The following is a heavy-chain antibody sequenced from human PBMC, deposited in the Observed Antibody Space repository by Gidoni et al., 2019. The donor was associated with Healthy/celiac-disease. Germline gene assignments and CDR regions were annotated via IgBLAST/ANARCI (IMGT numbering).Heavy chain of an antibody. CDR3: ARDGDCTNGVCLAGYAFDI. D-gene: IGHD2-8*01. V-gene: IGHV4-59*01. CDR1: GGSISSYY. J-gene: IGHJ3*02. Sequence: QVQLQESGPGLVKPSETLSLTCTVSGGSISSYYWSWIRQPPGKGLEWIGYIYYSGSTNYNPSLKSRVTISVDTSKNQFSLKLSSVTAADTAVYYCARDGDCTNGVCLAGYAFDIWGQGTMVTVSS. CDR2: IYYSGST.